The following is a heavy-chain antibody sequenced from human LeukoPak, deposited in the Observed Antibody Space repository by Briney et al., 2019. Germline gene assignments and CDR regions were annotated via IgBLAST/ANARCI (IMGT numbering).Heavy chain of an antibody. CDR2: MYHDCSN. D-gene: IGHD1-26*01. CDR3: ATESGGYRNFDF. J-gene: IGHJ4*02. Sequence: SETLSLTCAVSGFSISSGYYWGWVRQPPGTGLDWIENMYHDCSNHYNPSLKSRVTISVETSKNQFSLSVSSVTAADTAVYYCATESGGYRNFDFWGQGTLVTVSS. V-gene: IGHV4-38-2*01. CDR1: GFSISSGYY.